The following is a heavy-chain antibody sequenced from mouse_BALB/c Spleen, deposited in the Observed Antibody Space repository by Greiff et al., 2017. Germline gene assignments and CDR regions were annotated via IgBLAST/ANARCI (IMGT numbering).Heavy chain of an antibody. Sequence: EVQLMESGGGLVQPGGSLRLSCATSGFTFSGFYMEWVRQPPGKGLEWIAASRNKANDYTTEYSASVKGRFIVSRDTSQSILYLQKNALRAEDTAIYYCARDDGYYLVAMDYWGQGTSVTVSS. D-gene: IGHD2-3*01. J-gene: IGHJ4*01. V-gene: IGHV7-1*02. CDR2: SRNKANDYTT. CDR1: GFTFSGFY. CDR3: ARDDGYYLVAMDY.